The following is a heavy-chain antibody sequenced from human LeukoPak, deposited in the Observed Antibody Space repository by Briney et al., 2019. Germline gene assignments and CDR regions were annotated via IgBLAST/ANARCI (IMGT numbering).Heavy chain of an antibody. CDR1: GGSISSYY. CDR3: ARHGTPPRCGGDCLWEWFDP. CDR2: IYYSGST. Sequence: PSETLSLTCTVSGGSISSYYWSWIRQPPGKGLEWIGYIYYSGSTNYNPSLKSRVTISVDTSKNQFSLKLSSVTAADTAVYYCARHGTPPRCGGDCLWEWFDPWGQGTLVTVSS. V-gene: IGHV4-59*08. J-gene: IGHJ5*02. D-gene: IGHD2-21*02.